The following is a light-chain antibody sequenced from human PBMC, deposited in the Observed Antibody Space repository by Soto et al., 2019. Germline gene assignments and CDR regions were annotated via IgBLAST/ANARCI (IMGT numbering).Light chain of an antibody. J-gene: IGLJ1*01. CDR3: AAWDDSLNGLV. Sequence: QSVLTQPPSASRTPGQRVTISCSRSSSNIGSNTVNWYQQLPGTAPKLLIYNNNQRPSGVPDRFSGSKSGTSASLAISGLQSEDEADYYCAAWDDSLNGLVFGTGTKVTVL. CDR2: NNN. CDR1: SSNIGSNT. V-gene: IGLV1-44*01.